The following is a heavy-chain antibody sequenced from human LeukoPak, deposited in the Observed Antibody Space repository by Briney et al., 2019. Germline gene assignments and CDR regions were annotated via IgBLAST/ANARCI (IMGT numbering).Heavy chain of an antibody. V-gene: IGHV3-11*06. J-gene: IGHJ4*02. CDR2: ISSSSSYT. D-gene: IGHD5-12*01. Sequence: GGSLRLSCAASGFTFSDNYMSWIRQAPGKGLEWVSYISSSSSYTNYADSVKGRFTISRDNAKNSLYLQMNSLRAEDTAVYYCARAVGGGYEDYWGQGTLVTVSS. CDR3: ARAVGGGYEDY. CDR1: GFTFSDNY.